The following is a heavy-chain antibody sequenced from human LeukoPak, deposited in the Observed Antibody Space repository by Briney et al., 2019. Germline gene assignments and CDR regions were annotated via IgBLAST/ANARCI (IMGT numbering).Heavy chain of an antibody. CDR2: ISSFSGTI. Sequence: GGSLRLSCAASGFTFSSYSMNWVRQAPGKGLEWVSYISSFSGTIYYADSVKGRFTISRDNSKNTLYLQMSSLRAEDTAVYYCAKFPSSPDFWGQGTLVTVSS. CDR1: GFTFSSYS. J-gene: IGHJ4*02. V-gene: IGHV3-48*01. D-gene: IGHD6-6*01. CDR3: AKFPSSPDF.